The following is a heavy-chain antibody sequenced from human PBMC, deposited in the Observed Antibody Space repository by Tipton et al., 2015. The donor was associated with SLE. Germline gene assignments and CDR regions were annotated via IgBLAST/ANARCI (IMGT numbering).Heavy chain of an antibody. CDR2: ISSSGSYI. D-gene: IGHD3-3*01. CDR3: ARDTYYDFWTGYNYYYYGMDV. CDR1: GFTFNSYS. J-gene: IGHJ6*02. Sequence: SLRLSCAASGFTFNSYSMSWVRQAPGRGLEWVSSISSSGSYIYYADSVKGRFTISRDNAKNSLYLQMNSLRAEDTAVYYCARDTYYDFWTGYNYYYYGMDVWGQGTTVTVSS. V-gene: IGHV3-21*03.